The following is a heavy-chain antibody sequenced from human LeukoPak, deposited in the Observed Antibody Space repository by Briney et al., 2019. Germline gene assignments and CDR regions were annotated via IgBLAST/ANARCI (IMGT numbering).Heavy chain of an antibody. D-gene: IGHD2-2*01. CDR2: VDPEDGET. CDR1: GYTFTDYY. J-gene: IGHJ3*02. V-gene: IGHV1-69-2*01. Sequence: ASVKVSRKVSGYTFTDYYMHWVQQAPGKGLEWMGLVDPEDGETIYAEKFQGRVTITADTSTDTAYMELSSLRSEDTAVYYCAKLYCSSTSCYHFDIWGQGTMVTVSS. CDR3: AKLYCSSTSCYHFDI.